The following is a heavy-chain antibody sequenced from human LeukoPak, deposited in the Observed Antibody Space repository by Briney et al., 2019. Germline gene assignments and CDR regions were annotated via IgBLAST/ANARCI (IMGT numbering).Heavy chain of an antibody. V-gene: IGHV4-34*01. Sequence: NSSETLSLTCAVYGGSFSGYYWSWIRQPPGKGLEWIREINHSGSTNYNPSLKSRVTISVDTSKNQFSLKLSSVTAADTAVYYCALQENYHDSSGVDYWGQGTLVTVSS. CDR1: GGSFSGYY. J-gene: IGHJ4*02. D-gene: IGHD3-22*01. CDR2: INHSGST. CDR3: ALQENYHDSSGVDY.